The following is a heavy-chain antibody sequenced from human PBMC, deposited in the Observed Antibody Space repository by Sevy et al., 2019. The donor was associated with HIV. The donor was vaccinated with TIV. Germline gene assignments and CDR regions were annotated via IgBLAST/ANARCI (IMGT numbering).Heavy chain of an antibody. CDR3: TTVASY. J-gene: IGHJ4*02. CDR2: VKSKTDGGTT. CDR1: GFSFSDAW. D-gene: IGHD3-10*01. Sequence: GGSLRLSCAASGFSFSDAWMNWVRQAPGKGLEWVGHVKSKTDGGTTNYAAPVKGRFTISRDDSKTTVYLQMDSLKTGDTAVYYCTTVASYWGQGTLVTVSS. V-gene: IGHV3-15*07.